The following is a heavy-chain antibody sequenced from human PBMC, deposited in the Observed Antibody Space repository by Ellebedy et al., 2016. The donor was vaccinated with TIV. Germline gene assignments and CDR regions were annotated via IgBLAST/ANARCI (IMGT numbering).Heavy chain of an antibody. CDR3: AKVSGWLQLGGGARNDY. CDR1: GFAFASYA. Sequence: GESLKISCAASGFAFASYAMSWVRQAPGKGLEWVSAVTGSGNSASYADSMAGRFTISRDNSRNTLYLQMNSLRAEDTAVYYCAKVSGWLQLGGGARNDYWGQGTLVIVSS. CDR2: VTGSGNSA. J-gene: IGHJ4*02. V-gene: IGHV3-23*01. D-gene: IGHD5-24*01.